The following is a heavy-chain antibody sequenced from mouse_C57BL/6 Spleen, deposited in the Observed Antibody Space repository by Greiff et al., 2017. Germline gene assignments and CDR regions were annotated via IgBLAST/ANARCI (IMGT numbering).Heavy chain of an antibody. CDR3: ARDLTSGLRPYYFDY. J-gene: IGHJ2*01. CDR2: ISYDGSN. V-gene: IGHV3-6*01. D-gene: IGHD2-2*01. Sequence: EVKLQESGPGLVKPSQSLSLTCSVTGYSITSGYYWNWIRQFPGNKLEWMGYISYDGSNNYNPSLKNRISITRDTSKNQFFLKLNSVTTEDTATYYCARDLTSGLRPYYFDYWGQGTTLTGSA. CDR1: GYSITSGYY.